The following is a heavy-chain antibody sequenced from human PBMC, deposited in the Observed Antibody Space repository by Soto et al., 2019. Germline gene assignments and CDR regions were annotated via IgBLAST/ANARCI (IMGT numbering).Heavy chain of an antibody. CDR2: FDLENGET. CDR3: AIKVRRSNQFDH. Sequence: ASVKVSCKVSGYTLTELSIHWVRQAPGEGLEWMGGFDLENGETIYAQRFQGRVTMTEESSADTPYMELSSLRSEDTAVYYCAIKVRRSNQFDHWGQGTMDTVSS. D-gene: IGHD3-10*01. V-gene: IGHV1-24*01. J-gene: IGHJ4*02. CDR1: GYTLTELS.